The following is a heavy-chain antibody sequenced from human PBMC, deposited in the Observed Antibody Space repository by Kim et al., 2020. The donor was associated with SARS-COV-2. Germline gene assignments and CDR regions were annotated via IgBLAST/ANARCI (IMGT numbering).Heavy chain of an antibody. J-gene: IGHJ5*02. CDR1: GGSISSYY. CDR3: ARDPAYSSSPYNWFDP. CDR2: IYYSGST. D-gene: IGHD6-6*01. Sequence: SETLSLTCTVSGGSISSYYWSWIRQPPGKGLEWIGYIYYSGSTNYNPSLKSRVTISVDTSKNQFSLKLSSVTAADTAVYYCARDPAYSSSPYNWFDPWGQGTLVTVSS. V-gene: IGHV4-59*01.